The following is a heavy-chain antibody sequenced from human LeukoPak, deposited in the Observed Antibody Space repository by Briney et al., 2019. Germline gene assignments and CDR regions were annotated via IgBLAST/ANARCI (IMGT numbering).Heavy chain of an antibody. CDR1: GYTFTSYY. CDR3: ARLLSGNARHDY. J-gene: IGHJ4*02. D-gene: IGHD3-3*01. CDR2: INPNSGGT. V-gene: IGHV1-2*06. Sequence: ASVKVSCKASGYTFTSYYMHWVRQAPGQGLEWMGRINPNSGGTNYAQKFQGRVTMTRDTSISTAYMELSRLRSDDTAVYYCARLLSGNARHDYWGQGTLVTVSS.